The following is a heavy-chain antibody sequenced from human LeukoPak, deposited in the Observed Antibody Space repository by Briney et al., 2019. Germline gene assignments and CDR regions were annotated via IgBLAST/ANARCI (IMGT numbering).Heavy chain of an antibody. V-gene: IGHV1-18*01. CDR1: GYTFTCYG. Sequence: ASVKVSCKASGYTFTCYGISWVRQAPGQGLEWMGWISAYNGNTNYAQKLQGRVTMTTDTSTSTAYMELRSLRFDDTAVYYCARANYYYYGMDVWGQGTTVTVSS. CDR3: ARANYYYYGMDV. J-gene: IGHJ6*02. CDR2: ISAYNGNT.